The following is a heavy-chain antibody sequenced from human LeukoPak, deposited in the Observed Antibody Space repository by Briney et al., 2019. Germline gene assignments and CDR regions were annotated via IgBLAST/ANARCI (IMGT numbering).Heavy chain of an antibody. CDR3: ARVVRGSSFP. CDR2: ISAYNGNT. D-gene: IGHD6-6*01. J-gene: IGHJ4*02. V-gene: IGHV1-18*01. CDR1: GYTLTSYG. Sequence: ASVKVSCKASGYTLTSYGIICVRQAPGQGLEWMGWISAYNGNTNYAQKLQGRVTMTTDTSTSTAYMELSSLRSDDTAVYYCARVVRGSSFPWGQGTLVTVSS.